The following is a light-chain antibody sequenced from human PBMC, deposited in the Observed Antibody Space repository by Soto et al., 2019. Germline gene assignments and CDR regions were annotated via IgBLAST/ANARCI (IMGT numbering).Light chain of an antibody. Sequence: DIQMTQSPSTLSASVGDRVTITCRASQSIGTWLAWYQQKPGKAPKLLIYDASTLESGVPSRFSGSGSGTEFSLIISSLHPEDFATYYCQQSYSTPRTFGQGTKVEIK. CDR2: DAS. V-gene: IGKV1-5*01. CDR1: QSIGTW. CDR3: QQSYSTPRT. J-gene: IGKJ1*01.